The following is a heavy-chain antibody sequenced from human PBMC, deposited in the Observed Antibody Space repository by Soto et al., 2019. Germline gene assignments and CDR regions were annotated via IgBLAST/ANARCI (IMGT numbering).Heavy chain of an antibody. D-gene: IGHD3-3*01. V-gene: IGHV4-39*01. CDR1: GGSISSSSYY. CDR3: ACFDFWSGYYPDY. Sequence: SETLSLTCTVSGGSISSSSYYWGWIRQPPGKGLEWIGSIYYSGSTYYNPSLKSRVTISVDTSKNQFSLKLSSVTAADTAVYYCACFDFWSGYYPDYWGQGTLVTVSS. CDR2: IYYSGST. J-gene: IGHJ4*02.